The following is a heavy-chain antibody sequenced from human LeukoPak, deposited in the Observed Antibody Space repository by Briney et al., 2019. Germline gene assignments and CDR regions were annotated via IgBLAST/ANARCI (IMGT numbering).Heavy chain of an antibody. CDR1: GYTFTGYY. D-gene: IGHD4-17*01. V-gene: IGHV1-2*02. CDR3: ARVGYGYNWFDP. J-gene: IGHJ5*02. Sequence: ASVKVSCKASGYTFTGYYMHWVRQAPGQGLEWMGWINPNSGGTNYAQKFQGRVTMTTDTSTSTAYMELRSLRSDDTAVYYCARVGYGYNWFDPWGQGTLVTVSS. CDR2: INPNSGGT.